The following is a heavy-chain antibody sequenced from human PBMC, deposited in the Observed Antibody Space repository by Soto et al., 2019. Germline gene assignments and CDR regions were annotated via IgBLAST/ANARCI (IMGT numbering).Heavy chain of an antibody. Sequence: ASVKVSCKASGYTFTSYDINWVRQATGQGLEWMGWMNPNSGNTGYAQKFQGRVTMTRNTSISTAYMELSSLRSEDTAVYYCARGQILNFFVVVPAALAYYYYGMDVWGQGTTVTVSS. D-gene: IGHD2-2*01. CDR3: ARGQILNFFVVVPAALAYYYYGMDV. J-gene: IGHJ6*02. V-gene: IGHV1-8*01. CDR1: GYTFTSYD. CDR2: MNPNSGNT.